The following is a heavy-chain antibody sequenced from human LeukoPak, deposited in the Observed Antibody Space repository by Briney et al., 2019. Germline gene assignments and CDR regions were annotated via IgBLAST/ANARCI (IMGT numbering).Heavy chain of an antibody. CDR1: GGTFSSYA. J-gene: IGHJ6*03. Sequence: SVKVSCKASGGTFSSYAISWVRQAPGQGLEWMGGFIPIFGTANYAQKFQGRVTITTDESTSTAYMELSSLRSEDTAVYYCARSRRVTMVVTQPYYYYMDVWGKGTTVTVSS. CDR2: FIPIFGTA. CDR3: ARSRRVTMVVTQPYYYYMDV. D-gene: IGHD4-23*01. V-gene: IGHV1-69*05.